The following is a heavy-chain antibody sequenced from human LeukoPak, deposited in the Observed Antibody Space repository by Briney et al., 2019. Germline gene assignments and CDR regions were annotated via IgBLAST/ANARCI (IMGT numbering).Heavy chain of an antibody. Sequence: GGSLRLSCAASGFTFRSYAMSWVRQAPGKGLEWVSVINNSGGSTYYADSVKGRFTISRDNSNNTLYLQMNSLRAEDMAVYSCAKLDYYDTHWGQGTLVTVSS. CDR2: INNSGGST. J-gene: IGHJ4*02. CDR1: GFTFRSYA. CDR3: AKLDYYDTH. V-gene: IGHV3-23*01. D-gene: IGHD3-22*01.